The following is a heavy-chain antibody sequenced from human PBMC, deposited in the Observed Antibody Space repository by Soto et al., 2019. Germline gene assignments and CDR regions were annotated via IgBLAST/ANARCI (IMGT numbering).Heavy chain of an antibody. CDR1: GGSFSGYY. J-gene: IGHJ6*02. CDR3: ARRYDFWSGYYTLYYYYYGMDV. V-gene: IGHV4-34*01. CDR2: INHSGST. D-gene: IGHD3-3*01. Sequence: SETLSLTCAVYGGSFSGYYWSWIRQPPGKGLEWIGEINHSGSTNYNPSLKSRVTISVDTSKNQFSLKLSSVTAADTAVYYCARRYDFWSGYYTLYYYYYGMDVWGQGTTVTVSS.